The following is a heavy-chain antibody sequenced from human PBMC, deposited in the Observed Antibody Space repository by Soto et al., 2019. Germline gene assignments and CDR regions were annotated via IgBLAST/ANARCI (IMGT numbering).Heavy chain of an antibody. J-gene: IGHJ6*02. D-gene: IGHD3-10*01. V-gene: IGHV4-38-2*01. Sequence: SETLSLTCAVSGYSISSGYYWCWIRQPPGKGLEWIGNIHHSGTTYYNPSLKSRVTISIDRSKNQFSLKLSSVPAADTAVYYCARAGDTMVRRVIIVNYYGMDVWGQGTTVTVSS. CDR3: ARAGDTMVRRVIIVNYYGMDV. CDR2: IHHSGTT. CDR1: GYSISSGYY.